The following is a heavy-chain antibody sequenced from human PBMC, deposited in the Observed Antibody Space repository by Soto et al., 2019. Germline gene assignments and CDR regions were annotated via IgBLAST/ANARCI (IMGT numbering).Heavy chain of an antibody. CDR2: IYYSGST. D-gene: IGHD3-16*02. V-gene: IGHV4-39*01. CDR1: GRSITSSSYS. Sequence: PSETLSLTSTVSGRSITSSSYSWGWIRQPPGKGLEWIGSIYYSGSTYYNPSLKSRVTISVDTSKNQFSLKLSSVTAADTAVDYCARAYDHIWGSDLNWFDPRGQG. CDR3: ARAYDHIWGSDLNWFDP. J-gene: IGHJ5*02.